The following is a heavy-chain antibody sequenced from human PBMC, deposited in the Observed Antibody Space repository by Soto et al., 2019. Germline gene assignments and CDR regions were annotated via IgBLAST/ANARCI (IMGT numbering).Heavy chain of an antibody. V-gene: IGHV4-39*02. CDR2: IYYDGST. D-gene: IGHD2-15*01. Sequence: SETLSLTCTVSGGSINSNNYYWAWIRQPPGKGLAWIASIYYDGSTYYNPSLKSRVSISVDTSKNHFSLKLSSATAADTTVYYCAKVVVAATRHTDFDSWGQGTLVTVSS. CDR1: GGSINSNNYY. CDR3: AKVVVAATRHTDFDS. J-gene: IGHJ4*02.